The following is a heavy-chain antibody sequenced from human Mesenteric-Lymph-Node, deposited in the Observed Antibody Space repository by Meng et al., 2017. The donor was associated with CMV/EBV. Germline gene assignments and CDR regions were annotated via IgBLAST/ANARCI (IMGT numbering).Heavy chain of an antibody. Sequence: VELPQLGRGLLQPSEHLSVTCAVDGWSFTGYYWNWIRPSPEKGLEWIGEINHSGSTTYNPSFTSRIIISVDTSTNQISLNMSSVTAADTAVYYCARGSSYDILTGYFDYWGQGALVTASS. V-gene: IGHV4-34*02. CDR2: INHSGST. D-gene: IGHD3-9*01. CDR3: ARGSSYDILTGYFDY. CDR1: GWSFTGYY. J-gene: IGHJ4*02.